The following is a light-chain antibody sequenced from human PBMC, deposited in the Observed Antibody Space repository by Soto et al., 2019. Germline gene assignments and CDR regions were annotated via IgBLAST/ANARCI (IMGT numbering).Light chain of an antibody. CDR1: QSVSSN. V-gene: IGKV3-15*01. Sequence: EVVMTQSPATLSVSPGERATLSCRARQSVSSNLAWYQQRPGQAPRLLIYGASTTATGIPARFSGSGSGTEFTLTISSLQSEDFAVYYCQQYNNWPRAFGQGTKVDI. CDR2: GAS. J-gene: IGKJ1*01. CDR3: QQYNNWPRA.